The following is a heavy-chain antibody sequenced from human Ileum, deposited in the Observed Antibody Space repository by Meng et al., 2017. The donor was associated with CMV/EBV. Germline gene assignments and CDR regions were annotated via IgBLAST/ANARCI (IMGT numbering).Heavy chain of an antibody. J-gene: IGHJ4*02. CDR2: IYYSGST. CDR1: GGSITSSSYY. V-gene: IGHV4-39*07. CDR3: ARAPFNYFDSSGDPPYY. D-gene: IGHD3-22*01. Sequence: SETLSLTCTVSGGSITSSSYYWGWIRQPPGKGLEWIGNIYYSGSTYYNPSLKSRVVISVDTSRNQFSLKLSSVTAADTAVYYCARAPFNYFDSSGDPPYYWGQGTLVTVSS.